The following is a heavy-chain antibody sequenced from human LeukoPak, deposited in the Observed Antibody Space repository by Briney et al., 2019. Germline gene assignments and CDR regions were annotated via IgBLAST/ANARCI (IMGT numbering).Heavy chain of an antibody. CDR2: IYSGGST. V-gene: IGHV3-66*01. Sequence: TGRSLRLSCAASGFTVSSNYMSWVRQAPGKGLEWVSVIYSGGSTYYADSVKGRFTISRDNSKNTLYLQMNSLRAEDTAVYYCARDFWSRDAFDIWGQGTMVTVSS. J-gene: IGHJ3*02. CDR1: GFTVSSNY. D-gene: IGHD2-8*02. CDR3: ARDFWSRDAFDI.